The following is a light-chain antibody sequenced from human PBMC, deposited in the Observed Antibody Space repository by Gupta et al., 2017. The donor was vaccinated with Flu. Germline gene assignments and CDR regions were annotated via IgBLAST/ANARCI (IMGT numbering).Light chain of an antibody. Sequence: SSELPQPPSVSVSPGQTARITCSGDALPNQFAYWYQQTPGQAPVLVIRKDIERPSGISERFSGSTPGTTVTLTITGVHAEDEADYYCQSADTTETYVVFGGGTKLTVL. V-gene: IGLV3-25*03. CDR3: QSADTTETYVV. J-gene: IGLJ2*01. CDR2: KDI. CDR1: ALPNQF.